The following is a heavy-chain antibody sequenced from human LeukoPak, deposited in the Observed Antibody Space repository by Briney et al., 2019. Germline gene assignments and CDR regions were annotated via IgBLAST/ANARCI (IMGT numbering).Heavy chain of an antibody. V-gene: IGHV1-18*01. Sequence: ASVKVSCKASGYTFTSYGISWVRQAPGQGLEWMGWISAYNGNTNYAQKLQGRVTMTTDTSTSTAYMELRSLRSDDTAVYYCARGAVAGPYGHYYGMDVWGQGTTVTVSS. J-gene: IGHJ6*02. CDR2: ISAYNGNT. D-gene: IGHD6-19*01. CDR1: GYTFTSYG. CDR3: ARGAVAGPYGHYYGMDV.